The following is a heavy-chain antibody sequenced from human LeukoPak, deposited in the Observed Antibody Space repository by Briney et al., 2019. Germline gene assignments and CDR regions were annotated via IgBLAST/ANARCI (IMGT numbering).Heavy chain of an antibody. CDR2: ISYDGSNK. Sequence: GGSLRLSCVASGFSFSRYGMHWVRQSPGKGLDWVAVISYDGSNKHYGDSVKGRFTISRDNSKNTLYLQMNSLRAEDTAVYYCAKDRYSGSYLQTGPCAHWGQGILVTVSS. V-gene: IGHV3-30*18. J-gene: IGHJ4*02. D-gene: IGHD1-26*01. CDR1: GFSFSRYG. CDR3: AKDRYSGSYLQTGPCAH.